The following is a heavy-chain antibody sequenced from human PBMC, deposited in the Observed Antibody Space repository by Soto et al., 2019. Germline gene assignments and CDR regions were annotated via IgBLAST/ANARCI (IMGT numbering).Heavy chain of an antibody. V-gene: IGHV4-30-4*01. Sequence: PSETLSLSCTVSGGSISSGDYYWSWIRQPPGKGVEWIGYIYYSGSTYYNPSLKSRVTISVDTSKNQFSLKLSSVTAADTAVYYCASGEGVRPYYGMDVWGQGTTVTVSS. CDR2: IYYSGST. CDR3: ASGEGVRPYYGMDV. J-gene: IGHJ6*02. CDR1: GGSISSGDYY. D-gene: IGHD4-17*01.